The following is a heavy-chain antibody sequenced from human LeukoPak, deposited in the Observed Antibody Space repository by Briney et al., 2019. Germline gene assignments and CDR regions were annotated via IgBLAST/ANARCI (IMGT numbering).Heavy chain of an antibody. CDR3: ARVGEYYYDSSGYYIDY. J-gene: IGHJ4*02. CDR1: GGSISSGGYY. Sequence: SETLSLTCTVSGGSISSGGYYWSWIRQHPGKGLEWIGYIYYSGSTYYNPSLKSRVTISVDTSKNQFSLKLSSVTAADTAVYYCARVGEYYYDSSGYYIDYWGQGTLVTVSS. V-gene: IGHV4-31*03. D-gene: IGHD3-22*01. CDR2: IYYSGST.